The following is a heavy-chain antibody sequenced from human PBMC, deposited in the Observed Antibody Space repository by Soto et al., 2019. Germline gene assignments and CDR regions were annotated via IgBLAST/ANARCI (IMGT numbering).Heavy chain of an antibody. V-gene: IGHV4-34*01. Sequence: QVQLQQWGAGLLKPSETLSLTCAVYGGSFSGYYWSWIRQPPGKGLEWIGEINHSGSTNYNPSLNSRVTISVDTSKNQFSLKLSSVTAADTAVYYCASEVYCSSTSCYETPRSGYYYYYGMDVWGQGTTVTVSS. CDR3: ASEVYCSSTSCYETPRSGYYYYYGMDV. CDR2: INHSGST. CDR1: GGSFSGYY. D-gene: IGHD2-2*01. J-gene: IGHJ6*02.